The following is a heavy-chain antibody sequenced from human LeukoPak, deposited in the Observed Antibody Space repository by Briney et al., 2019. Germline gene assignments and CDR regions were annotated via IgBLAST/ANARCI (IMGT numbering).Heavy chain of an antibody. CDR3: ARGRGSYSFDY. D-gene: IGHD3-16*01. V-gene: IGHV1-2*02. CDR2: INPNSGVT. CDR1: GYTFTGYY. J-gene: IGHJ4*02. Sequence: ASVKVSCKASGYTFTGYYMYWVRQAPGQGLEWMGWINPNSGVTNYAQKFQGRVTMTRDTSISTAYMEVSSLRSDDTAVYFCARGRGSYSFDYWGQETLVTVSS.